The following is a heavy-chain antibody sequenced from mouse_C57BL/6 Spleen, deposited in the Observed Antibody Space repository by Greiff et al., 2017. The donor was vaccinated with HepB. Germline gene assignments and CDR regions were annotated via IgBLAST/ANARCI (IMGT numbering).Heavy chain of an antibody. CDR3: ARCYDGYYWYFDV. D-gene: IGHD2-3*01. CDR2: IYPGSGST. J-gene: IGHJ1*03. V-gene: IGHV1-55*01. Sequence: VQLQHPGAELVKPGASVKMSCKASGYTFTSYWITWVKQRPGQGLEWIGDIYPGSGSTNYNEKFKSKATLTVDTSSSTAYMQLSSLTSEDSAVYYCARCYDGYYWYFDVWGTGTTVTVSS. CDR1: GYTFTSYW.